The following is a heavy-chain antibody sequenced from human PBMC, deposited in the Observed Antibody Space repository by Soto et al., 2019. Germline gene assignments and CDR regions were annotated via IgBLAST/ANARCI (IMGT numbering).Heavy chain of an antibody. Sequence: LTCTVSGGSVSSGSYYWSWIRQPPGKGLEWIGYIYYSGSTNYNPSLKSRVTISVDTSKNQFSLKLSSVTAADTAVYYCARGYYDFWSGYYWFDPWGQGTLVTVSS. CDR2: IYYSGST. J-gene: IGHJ5*02. CDR3: ARGYYDFWSGYYWFDP. D-gene: IGHD3-3*01. CDR1: GGSVSSGSYY. V-gene: IGHV4-61*01.